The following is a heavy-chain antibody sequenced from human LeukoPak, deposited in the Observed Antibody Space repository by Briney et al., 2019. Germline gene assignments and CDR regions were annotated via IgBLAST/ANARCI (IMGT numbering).Heavy chain of an antibody. J-gene: IGHJ4*02. Sequence: ASVKVSCKASGYTFSGYYMHWVRQAPGQGLEWMGWINPNSGGTDYAQKFQGRVTMTRDTSISTAYMELSRLRSDDTAVYFCAREFKSEYQLPGHYWGQGTLVTVSS. D-gene: IGHD2-2*01. CDR2: INPNSGGT. CDR3: AREFKSEYQLPGHY. CDR1: GYTFSGYY. V-gene: IGHV1-2*02.